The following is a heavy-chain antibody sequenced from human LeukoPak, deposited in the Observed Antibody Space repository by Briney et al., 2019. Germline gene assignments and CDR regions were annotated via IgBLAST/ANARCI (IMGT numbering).Heavy chain of an antibody. V-gene: IGHV1-69*05. CDR1: GGTFSSYA. CDR2: IIPIFGTA. Sequence: ASVKVSCKASGGTFSSYAISWVRQAPGQGLEWMGGIIPIFGTANYAQKFQGRVTMTRDTSISTAYMELRGLRSEDTAIYYCVRDGEGVAISVNYWFDPWGQGTLVTVSS. CDR3: VRDGEGVAISVNYWFDP. J-gene: IGHJ5*02. D-gene: IGHD3-10*01.